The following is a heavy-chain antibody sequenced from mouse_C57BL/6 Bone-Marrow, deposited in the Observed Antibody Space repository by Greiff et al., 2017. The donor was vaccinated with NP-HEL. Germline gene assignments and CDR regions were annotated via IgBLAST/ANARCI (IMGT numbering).Heavy chain of an antibody. Sequence: EVKLVESGGDLVKPGGSLKLSCAASGFTFSSYGMSWVRQTPDKRLEWVATISSGGSYTYYPDSVKGRFTISRDNAKNTLYLQMSSLKSEDTAVYYCARHLPGYYYAIHYWGQGTSVTVSS. CDR3: ARHLPGYYYAIHY. V-gene: IGHV5-6*01. D-gene: IGHD2-10*01. CDR1: GFTFSSYG. J-gene: IGHJ4*01. CDR2: ISSGGSYT.